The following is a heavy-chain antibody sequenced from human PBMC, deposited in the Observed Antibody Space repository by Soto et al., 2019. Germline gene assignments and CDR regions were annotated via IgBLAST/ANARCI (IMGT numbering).Heavy chain of an antibody. CDR3: ARVTITMVRAYYFDY. CDR1: GGSISSGDYY. V-gene: IGHV4-30-4*01. J-gene: IGHJ4*02. D-gene: IGHD3-10*01. Sequence: QVQLQESGPGLVKPSQTLSLTCTVSGGSISSGDYYWSWIRQPPGKGLEWIGYIYYSGSTYYNPSLKSRVTISVDTSKNQFSLKLSSVTAADTAVYYCARVTITMVRAYYFDYWGQGTLVTVSS. CDR2: IYYSGST.